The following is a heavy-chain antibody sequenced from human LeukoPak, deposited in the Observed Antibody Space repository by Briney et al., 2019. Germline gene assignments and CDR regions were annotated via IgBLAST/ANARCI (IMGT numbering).Heavy chain of an antibody. CDR1: GFIFSDYY. J-gene: IGHJ3*02. V-gene: IGHV3-11*01. CDR2: ISSSGSTM. Sequence: GGSLRLSCAASGFIFSDYYMSWIRQAPGKGLEWVSYISSSGSTMYYTDSVKGRFTISRDNAKNSLYLQMNSLRAEDTALYYCAKEAYYYDSSHAFDIWGQGTMVTVSS. CDR3: AKEAYYYDSSHAFDI. D-gene: IGHD3-22*01.